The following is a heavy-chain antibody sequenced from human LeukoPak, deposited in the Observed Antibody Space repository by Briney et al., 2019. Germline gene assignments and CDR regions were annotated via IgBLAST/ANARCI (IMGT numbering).Heavy chain of an antibody. CDR2: ISKDGSMR. CDR3: AGEKFDI. V-gene: IGHV3-30*04. Sequence: GGSLRLSCAASGFSFSKYAMDWVRQAPGKGLEWVAIISKDGSMRYYADSVKGRFTASRDNSNNTLSLQMNSLKSEDTAVYYCAGEKFDIWGQGTMVTVSA. J-gene: IGHJ3*02. CDR1: GFSFSKYA.